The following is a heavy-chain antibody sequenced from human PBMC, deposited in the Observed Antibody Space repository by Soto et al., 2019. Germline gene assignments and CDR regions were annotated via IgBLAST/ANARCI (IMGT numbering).Heavy chain of an antibody. CDR3: ANYHVVVTGNWFDP. CDR1: GGTFSSYA. V-gene: IGHV1-69*13. CDR2: IIPIFGTA. J-gene: IGHJ5*02. D-gene: IGHD2-21*02. Sequence: GASVKVSCKASGGTFSSYAISWVRQAPGQGLEWMGGIIPIFGTANYAQKFQGRVTITADESTSTAYMELSSLRSEDTAVYYCANYHVVVTGNWFDPWGQGTLVTVSS.